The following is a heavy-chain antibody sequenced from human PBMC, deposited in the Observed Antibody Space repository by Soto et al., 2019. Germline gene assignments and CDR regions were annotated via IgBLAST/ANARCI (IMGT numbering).Heavy chain of an antibody. D-gene: IGHD1-26*01. CDR2: IWYDGSNK. J-gene: IGHJ4*02. V-gene: IGHV3-33*01. Sequence: GGCLRLSWAVSGFTFSSYGMHWVRQAPGKGLEWVAVIWYDGSNKYYADSGKGRFTISRDNSKNTLYLQMNSLRAEDTAVYYCARVGGSYLDYWGQGTLVTVSS. CDR3: ARVGGSYLDY. CDR1: GFTFSSYG.